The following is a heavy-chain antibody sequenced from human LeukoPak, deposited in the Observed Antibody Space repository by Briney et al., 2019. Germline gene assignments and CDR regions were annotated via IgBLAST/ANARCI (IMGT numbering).Heavy chain of an antibody. Sequence: SETLSLTCTVSGGSISSYYWSWIRQPPGKGLEWIGYIYYSGSTYYNPSLKSRVTISVDTSKNQFSLKLSSVTAADTAVYYCARVERLLWFGELLNWFDPWGQGTLVTVSS. V-gene: IGHV4-30-4*01. CDR1: GGSISSYY. CDR2: IYYSGST. J-gene: IGHJ5*02. D-gene: IGHD3-10*01. CDR3: ARVERLLWFGELLNWFDP.